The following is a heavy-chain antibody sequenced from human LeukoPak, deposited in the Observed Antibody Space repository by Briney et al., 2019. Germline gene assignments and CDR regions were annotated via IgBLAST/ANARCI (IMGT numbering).Heavy chain of an antibody. CDR1: GGSFSGYY. CDR3: ARLKNPGGYYQYCYMDI. D-gene: IGHD3-16*01. J-gene: IGHJ6*03. V-gene: IGHV4-34*01. CDR2: IKHIGST. Sequence: SETLSLTCAVYGGSFSGYYWGWIRPPPGKGLEWIGEIKHIGSTNYTPSLQSRVTISADASKSPASLELSTVTSADTAVYYCARLKNPGGYYQYCYMDIWGQGNTVTVSS.